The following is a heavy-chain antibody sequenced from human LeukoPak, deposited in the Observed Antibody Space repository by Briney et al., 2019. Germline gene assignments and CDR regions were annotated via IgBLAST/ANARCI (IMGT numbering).Heavy chain of an antibody. V-gene: IGHV3-48*01. CDR2: ISGSGSTI. CDR1: GFTFRSYA. J-gene: IGHJ4*02. CDR3: AKDMRFDWTPYYFDY. D-gene: IGHD3-9*01. Sequence: PGGSLRLSCAASGFTFRSYAMNWVRQAPGKGLEWISYISGSGSTIYYADSVQGRFTISRDNAENSLYLQMNSLRAEDTAVYYCAKDMRFDWTPYYFDYWGQGTLVTVSS.